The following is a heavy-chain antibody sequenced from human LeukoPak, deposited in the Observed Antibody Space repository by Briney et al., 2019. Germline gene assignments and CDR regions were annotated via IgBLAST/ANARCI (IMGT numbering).Heavy chain of an antibody. Sequence: GGSLRLSCAASGFTVSNNYMNWVRQAPGKGLEWVSVIYSGGNTYYADSVKGRFTISRDNSKNTLYLQMNSLRAEDTAMYYCARDLKHYFDSSGSGWGQGTLVTVSS. CDR3: ARDLKHYFDSSGSG. J-gene: IGHJ4*02. V-gene: IGHV3-53*01. CDR2: IYSGGNT. CDR1: GFTVSNNY. D-gene: IGHD3-22*01.